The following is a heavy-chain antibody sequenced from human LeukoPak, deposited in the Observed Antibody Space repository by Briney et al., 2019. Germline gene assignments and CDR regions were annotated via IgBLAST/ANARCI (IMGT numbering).Heavy chain of an antibody. CDR1: GGSIASDNYF. D-gene: IGHD2-2*01. CDR2: IFYGGTT. V-gene: IGHV4-31*03. CDR3: ARELKEPASADAFDI. J-gene: IGHJ3*02. Sequence: PSQTLSLTCTVSGGSIASDNYFWSWIRQHPEKGLEWIGYIFYGGTTYYNPSLKSRVTISVDTSKNQFSLKLNSVIAADTAVYYCARELKEPASADAFDIWGQGTMVTVSS.